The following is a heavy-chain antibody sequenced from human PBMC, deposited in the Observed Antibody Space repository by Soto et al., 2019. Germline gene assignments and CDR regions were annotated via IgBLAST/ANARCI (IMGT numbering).Heavy chain of an antibody. D-gene: IGHD6-13*01. CDR2: IYWDDDK. J-gene: IGHJ4*02. CDR3: AHHPVLLYSSHLRVGFAY. Sequence: SGPTLVNPTQTLTLTCTFSGFSLSTSGVGVGWIRQPPGKALEWLALIYWDDDKRYSPSLKSRLTITKDTSKNQVVLTMTNMDPVDTATYYCAHHPVLLYSSHLRVGFAYWGQGTLVTVSS. CDR1: GFSLSTSGVG. V-gene: IGHV2-5*02.